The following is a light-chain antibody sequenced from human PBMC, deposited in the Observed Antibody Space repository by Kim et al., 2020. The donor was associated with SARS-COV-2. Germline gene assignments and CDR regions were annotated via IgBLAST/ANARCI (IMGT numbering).Light chain of an antibody. CDR1: SLRSYY. CDR3: NSRDSNDKEE. V-gene: IGLV3-19*01. J-gene: IGLJ2*01. CDR2: GKN. Sequence: SSELTQDPAVSVALGQTVRITCQGDSLRSYYASWYQQKPGQAPILVIYGKNNRPSGIPDRFSGSSSGNTASLTITGAQAEDEADYYCNSRDSNDKEEFGG.